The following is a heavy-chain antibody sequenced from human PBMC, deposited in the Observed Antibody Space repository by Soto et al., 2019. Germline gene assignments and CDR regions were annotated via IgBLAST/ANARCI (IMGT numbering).Heavy chain of an antibody. D-gene: IGHD5-12*01. CDR3: ARSTGSGFRPGTHRFNWFDP. CDR1: GVTFSSFA. Sequence: QVQLVQSGAEMKQPGSSVKVSCQASGVTFSSFAISWVRQAPGQGLEWMGGIIPIFRTPNYAQNFQGRVTITADESTSSAYMELSRLRSEDTAVYYCARSTGSGFRPGTHRFNWFDPWGQGTLVTVSS. J-gene: IGHJ5*02. V-gene: IGHV1-69*01. CDR2: IIPIFRTP.